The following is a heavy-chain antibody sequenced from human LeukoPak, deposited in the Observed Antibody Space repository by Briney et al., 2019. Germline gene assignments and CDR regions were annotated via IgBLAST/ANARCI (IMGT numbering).Heavy chain of an antibody. CDR1: GYTLTELS. J-gene: IGHJ5*02. Sequence: VSVKVSCKVSGYTLTELSMHWVRQAPGKGLEWMGGFDPEDGETIYAQKFQGRVTMTEDTSTDTAYMELSSLRSGDTAVYYCATSFWSGYPSNWFDPWGQGTLVTVSS. CDR2: FDPEDGET. V-gene: IGHV1-24*01. CDR3: ATSFWSGYPSNWFDP. D-gene: IGHD3-3*01.